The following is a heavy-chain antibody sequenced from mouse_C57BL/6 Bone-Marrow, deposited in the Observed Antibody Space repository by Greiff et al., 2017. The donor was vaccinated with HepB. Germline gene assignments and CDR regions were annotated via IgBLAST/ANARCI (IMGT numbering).Heavy chain of an antibody. CDR3: AREGTTVVARNWFAY. V-gene: IGHV1-7*01. CDR1: GYTFTSYW. D-gene: IGHD1-1*01. CDR2: INPSSGYT. Sequence: VQLQQSGAELAKPGASVKLSCKASGYTFTSYWMHWVNQRPGQGLEWIGYINPSSGYTKYNQKFKDKATLTADKSSSTAYMQLSSLTYEDSAVYYCAREGTTVVARNWFAYWGQGTLVTVSA. J-gene: IGHJ3*01.